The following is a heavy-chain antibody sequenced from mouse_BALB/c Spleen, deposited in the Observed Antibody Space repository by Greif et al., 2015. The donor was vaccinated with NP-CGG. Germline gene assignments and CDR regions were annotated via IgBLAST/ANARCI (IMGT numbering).Heavy chain of an antibody. CDR2: INPSTGYT. Sequence: VQLQQSGAELAKPGASVKMSCKASGYTFTSYWMHWVKQRPGQGLEWIGYINPSTGYTEYNQKFKDKATLTADKSSSTAYMQLSSLTSEDSAVYYCARRGNLLWSAMDYWGQGTSVTVSS. CDR3: ARRGNLLWSAMDY. CDR1: GYTFTSYW. V-gene: IGHV1-7*01. D-gene: IGHD2-1*01. J-gene: IGHJ4*01.